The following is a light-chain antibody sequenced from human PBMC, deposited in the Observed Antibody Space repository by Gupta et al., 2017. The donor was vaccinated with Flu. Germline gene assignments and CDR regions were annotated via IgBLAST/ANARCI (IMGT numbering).Light chain of an antibody. CDR1: QNVHNF. CDR2: AAS. CDR3: QQGYYTPQT. J-gene: IGKJ4*02. V-gene: IGKV1-39*01. Sequence: DVQMTQSPFSLSASIGDRVTITCRASQNVHNFLHWYQQKPGKAPKLLIYAASTVQGGVPSRFSGSGSGTDFTLTINNLQPGDFATYYCQQGYYTPQTFGRGTTVEIK.